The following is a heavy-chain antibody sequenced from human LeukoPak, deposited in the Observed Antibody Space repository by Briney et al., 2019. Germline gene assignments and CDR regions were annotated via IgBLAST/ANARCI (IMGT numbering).Heavy chain of an antibody. V-gene: IGHV4-30-4*08. CDR2: IYYSGST. CDR1: GGSISSGDYY. J-gene: IGHJ4*02. Sequence: SETLSLTCTVSGGSISSGDYYWRWIRQPPGKGLEWIVYIYYSGSTNYNPSLKSRVTISVYTSKNHFSLKLSSVAAADTAVYYCARGDSSSWANFDYSGQGTLVTASP. CDR3: ARGDSSSWANFDY. D-gene: IGHD6-13*01.